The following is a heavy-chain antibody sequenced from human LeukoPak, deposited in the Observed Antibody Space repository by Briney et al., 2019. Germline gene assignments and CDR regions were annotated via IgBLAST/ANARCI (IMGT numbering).Heavy chain of an antibody. D-gene: IGHD2-8*01. Sequence: SETLSLTCTVSGGSISDSDYYWSWIRQPPGRGLEWIGNIYYTGSTSYNPSLKSRLTISIDTFNNQFFLHLSSVTAADTAVYYCARENYCTNGVCWAFDPWGQGALVTVSS. J-gene: IGHJ5*02. CDR3: ARENYCTNGVCWAFDP. CDR2: IYYTGST. V-gene: IGHV4-39*07. CDR1: GGSISDSDYY.